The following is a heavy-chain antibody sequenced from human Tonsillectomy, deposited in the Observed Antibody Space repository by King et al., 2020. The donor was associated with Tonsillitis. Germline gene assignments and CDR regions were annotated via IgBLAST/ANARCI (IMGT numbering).Heavy chain of an antibody. J-gene: IGHJ4*02. CDR3: AGRWGGYSAYN. CDR2: INPKSGGT. D-gene: IGHD5-12*01. CDR1: GYTFTDYY. V-gene: IGHV1-2*02. Sequence: VQLVQSGAEVKKPGASVKVSCKASGYTFTDYYMHWVRQAPGQGLEWMGWINPKSGGTNFAQKFQGRVTMTRDTSISTAYMELSRLTFDDTAVYYCAGRWGGYSAYNWGQGALVTVSS.